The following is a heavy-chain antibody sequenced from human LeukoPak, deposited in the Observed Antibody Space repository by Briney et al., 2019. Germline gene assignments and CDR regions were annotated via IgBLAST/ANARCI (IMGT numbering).Heavy chain of an antibody. J-gene: IGHJ3*02. D-gene: IGHD6-19*01. CDR2: ISAYNGNT. V-gene: IGHV1-18*01. Sequence: ASVKVSCKASGYTFTSYGISWVRQAPGQGLEWMGWISAYNGNTNYAQKLQGRVAMTTDTSTSTAYMELRSPRSDDTAVYYCARDAPYSSGWYGLDAFDIWGQGTMVTVSS. CDR1: GYTFTSYG. CDR3: ARDAPYSSGWYGLDAFDI.